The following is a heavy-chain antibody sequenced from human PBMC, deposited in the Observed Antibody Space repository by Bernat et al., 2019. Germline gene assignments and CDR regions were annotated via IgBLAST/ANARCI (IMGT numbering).Heavy chain of an antibody. D-gene: IGHD5-12*01. J-gene: IGHJ4*02. CDR1: GGSISSGGYY. CDR2: IYYSGST. Sequence: QVQLQESGPGLVKPSQTLSLTCTVSGGSISSGGYYWCGIRQHPGKGLEWIGYIYYSGSTSYNPSLQNRVTISVDTSKTQFSLELSSVTGADTAVYYCARGRVAKGYYFDYWGQGTLVTVSS. V-gene: IGHV4-31*03. CDR3: ARGRVAKGYYFDY.